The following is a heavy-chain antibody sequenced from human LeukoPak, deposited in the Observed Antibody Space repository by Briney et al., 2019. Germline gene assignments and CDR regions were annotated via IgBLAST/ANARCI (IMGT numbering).Heavy chain of an antibody. J-gene: IGHJ6*02. CDR3: AKDIRRGSGTHYYYYGMDV. Sequence: GGSLRLSCAASGFTFSSYAVSWVRRAPGKGLEWVSAISGRGINTYYAASVKGRFDISRDNSRDTVYLQMNSLRAEDTAIYYCAKDIRRGSGTHYYYYGMDVWGQGTAVTVSS. V-gene: IGHV3-23*01. D-gene: IGHD3-10*01. CDR2: ISGRGINT. CDR1: GFTFSSYA.